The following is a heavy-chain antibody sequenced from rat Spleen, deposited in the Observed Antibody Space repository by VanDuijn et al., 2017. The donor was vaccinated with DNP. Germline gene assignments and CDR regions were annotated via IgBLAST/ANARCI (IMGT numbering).Heavy chain of an antibody. Sequence: EVQLVESGGGLVLPGRSLKLSCAASGFTFSDYFMAWVRQAPKKGLEWVASISYEGSSTYYGDSVKGRITISRDNAESTLYLQMDSLRSEDTATYYCATATGTLSWGQGVMVTVSS. J-gene: IGHJ2*01. D-gene: IGHD1-7*01. V-gene: IGHV5-22*01. CDR3: ATATGTLS. CDR2: ISYEGSST. CDR1: GFTFSDYF.